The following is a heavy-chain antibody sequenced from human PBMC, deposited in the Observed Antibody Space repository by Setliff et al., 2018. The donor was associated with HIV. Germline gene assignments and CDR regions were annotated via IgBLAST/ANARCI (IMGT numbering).Heavy chain of an antibody. Sequence: PGGSLRLSCAASGFTFSSYAMSWVRQAPGKGLEWVSNIRTSGAESYDAHSMKGRFTISRDNSKNTLYLQMNSLTAEDTAVYYCARENYYVTEYWGQGTLVTVSS. V-gene: IGHV3-23*01. CDR3: ARENYYVTEY. CDR1: GFTFSSYA. D-gene: IGHD3-10*02. J-gene: IGHJ4*02. CDR2: IRTSGAES.